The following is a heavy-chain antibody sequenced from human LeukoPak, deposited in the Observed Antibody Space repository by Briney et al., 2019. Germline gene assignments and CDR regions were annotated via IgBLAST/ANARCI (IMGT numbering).Heavy chain of an antibody. Sequence: GGSLRLSCGASGFTFSSYAMHWVRQAPGKGLEWVAVISYDGSNKYYADSVKGRFTISRDNSKTTLYLQMDSLRAEDTAVYYCARDLSWYYNISHFPPQGEIFDYWGQGTLVTVSS. V-gene: IGHV3-30-3*01. CDR3: ARDLSWYYNISHFPPQGEIFDY. J-gene: IGHJ4*02. D-gene: IGHD3-22*01. CDR1: GFTFSSYA. CDR2: ISYDGSNK.